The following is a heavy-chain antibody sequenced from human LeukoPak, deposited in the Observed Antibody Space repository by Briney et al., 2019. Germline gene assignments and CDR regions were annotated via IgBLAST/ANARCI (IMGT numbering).Heavy chain of an antibody. D-gene: IGHD1-7*01. CDR1: GFTFSSYG. V-gene: IGHV3-23*01. Sequence: GGSLRLSCAASGFTFSSYGMSGVRQAPGEGLAWVSGISVIGSNTYYADSVQGRFTISRDNSKDTLHLQINSRKAHATARSYFAKDRDGGTKTTAKGFDYWGQGTLVTVSS. J-gene: IGHJ4*02. CDR3: AKDRDGGTKTTAKGFDY. CDR2: ISVIGSNT.